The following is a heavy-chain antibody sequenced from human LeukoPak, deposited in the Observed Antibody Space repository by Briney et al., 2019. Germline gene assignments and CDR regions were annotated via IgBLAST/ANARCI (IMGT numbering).Heavy chain of an antibody. CDR3: ARGYSGYYYYMDV. V-gene: IGHV1-46*01. CDR2: INPSGGST. Sequence: GASVKVSCKASRYTFISYYTHWVRQAPGQGLEWLGIINPSGGSTSYAQKFQGRVSMTRDTSTSTAYMDLSSLGSEDTAVYYCARGYSGYYYYMDVWGKGTTVTVSS. CDR1: RYTFISYY. D-gene: IGHD5-12*01. J-gene: IGHJ6*03.